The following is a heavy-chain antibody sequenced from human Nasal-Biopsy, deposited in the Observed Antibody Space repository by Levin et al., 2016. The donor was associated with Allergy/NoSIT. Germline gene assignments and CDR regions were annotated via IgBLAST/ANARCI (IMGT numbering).Heavy chain of an antibody. J-gene: IGHJ4*02. Sequence: GGSLRLSCAASEFRFSRYSVNWVRQAPGKGLEWVAYIDTSGTIKKYAESVKGRFTISRDNARESVYLQMDSLRVEDTAVLYCAREAGWKLYFTTRGQGTLVTVSS. CDR3: AREAGWKLYFTT. V-gene: IGHV3-48*04. CDR1: EFRFSRYS. D-gene: IGHD2-15*01. CDR2: IDTSGTIK.